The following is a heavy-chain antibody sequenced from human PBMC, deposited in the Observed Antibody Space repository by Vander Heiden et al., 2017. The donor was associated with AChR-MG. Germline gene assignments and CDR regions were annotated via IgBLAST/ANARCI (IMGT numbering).Heavy chain of an antibody. CDR3: ARPYDYVWGSYRPGSGLSR. V-gene: IGHV3-30-3*01. D-gene: IGHD3-16*02. CDR2: ISYDGSNK. J-gene: IGHJ4*02. CDR1: GFPFRSYA. Sequence: QVQLVESGGGVVQPGRSLRLSCAASGFPFRSYAMHWVRKAPGKGLEWVAVISYDGSNKYYADSVKGRFTISRDNSKNTLYLQMNSLRAEDTAVYYCARPYDYVWGSYRPGSGLSRWGQGTLVTVSS.